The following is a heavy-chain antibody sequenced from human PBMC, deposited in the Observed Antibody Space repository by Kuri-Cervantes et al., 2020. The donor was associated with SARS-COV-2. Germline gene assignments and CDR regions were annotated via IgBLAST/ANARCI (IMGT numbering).Heavy chain of an antibody. CDR1: GSIFANYW. CDR2: IYPGDSDT. CDR3: ARHLGWELPSDY. J-gene: IGHJ4*02. Sequence: GESLKISCKGSGSIFANYWIGWVRQMPGKGLEWMGIIYPGDSDTKYSPSFQGHVTISADKSVTAAYLQWSSLKASDTAMYYCARHLGWELPSDYWGQGTLVTVSS. D-gene: IGHD1-26*01. V-gene: IGHV5-51*01.